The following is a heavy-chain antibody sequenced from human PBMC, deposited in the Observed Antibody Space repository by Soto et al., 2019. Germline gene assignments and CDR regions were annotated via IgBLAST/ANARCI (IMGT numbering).Heavy chain of an antibody. CDR2: IYYSGST. J-gene: IGHJ4*02. CDR1: GGSISSYY. V-gene: IGHV4-59*01. CDR3: ARVGGGVLKKGPPLDY. D-gene: IGHD3-10*01. Sequence: PSETLSLTCTVSGGSISSYYWSWIRQPPGKGLEWIGYIYYSGSTNYNPSLKSRVTISVDTSKNQFSLKLSSVTAADTAVYYCARVGGGVLKKGPPLDYWGQGTLVTVSS.